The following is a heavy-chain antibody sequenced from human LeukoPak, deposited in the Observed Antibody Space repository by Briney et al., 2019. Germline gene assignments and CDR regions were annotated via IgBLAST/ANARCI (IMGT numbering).Heavy chain of an antibody. D-gene: IGHD1-26*01. J-gene: IGHJ4*03. CDR3: TRDPAYYLRYGYFDY. V-gene: IGHV3-21*01. CDR1: GFISSTSA. Sequence: PGGSLRLSCSASGFISSTSAMNWVRQAPGKGLEWVSSISSVGSHIYYRDSVKGRFTISRDNAKNSVYLQMNNLRAADTALYYCTRDPAYYLRYGYFDYWGQGILVTVSS. CDR2: ISSVGSHI.